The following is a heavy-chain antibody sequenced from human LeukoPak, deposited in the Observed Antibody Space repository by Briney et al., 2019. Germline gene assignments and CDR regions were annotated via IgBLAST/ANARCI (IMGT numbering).Heavy chain of an antibody. CDR1: GFTFGSYG. D-gene: IGHD4-17*01. Sequence: GGSLRLSCAASGFTFGSYGMSWVRQAPGKGLEWVSAISGSGGSTYYADSVKGRFTISRDNSKNTLYLQMYSLRAEDTAVYYCAKPLYGDYVYFDYWGQGTLVTVSS. J-gene: IGHJ4*02. V-gene: IGHV3-23*01. CDR3: AKPLYGDYVYFDY. CDR2: ISGSGGST.